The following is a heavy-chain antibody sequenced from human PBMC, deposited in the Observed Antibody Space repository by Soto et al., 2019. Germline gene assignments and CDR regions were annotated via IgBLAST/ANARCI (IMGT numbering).Heavy chain of an antibody. Sequence: GGSLRLSCAASGLTFNIYGMHWVRQAPDKGLEWVALISYGGSNQYYADSVKGRFTISRDNSKNTLFLQMNSLRADDTAVYYCAKDQASGQGSFDSWGQGTLVTVS. CDR2: ISYGGSNQ. CDR3: AKDQASGQGSFDS. J-gene: IGHJ4*02. CDR1: GLTFNIYG. V-gene: IGHV3-30*18.